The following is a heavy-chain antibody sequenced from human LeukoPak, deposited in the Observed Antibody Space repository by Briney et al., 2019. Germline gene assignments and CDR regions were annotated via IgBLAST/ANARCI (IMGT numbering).Heavy chain of an antibody. CDR3: VRVKSGCCFDY. CDR2: IHSSGSTI. J-gene: IGHJ4*02. Sequence: GGSLRLSCAAFGFTISSYEMNWVRQAPGKGLEWISYIHSSGSTIYYADSVKGRFTISRDNAKNSLYLQMNSLRAEDTAVYYCVRVKSGCCFDYWGQGTLVTVSS. CDR1: GFTISSYE. V-gene: IGHV3-48*03. D-gene: IGHD1-26*01.